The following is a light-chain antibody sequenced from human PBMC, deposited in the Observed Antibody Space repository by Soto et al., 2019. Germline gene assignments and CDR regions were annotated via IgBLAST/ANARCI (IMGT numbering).Light chain of an antibody. V-gene: IGLV2-14*01. J-gene: IGLJ1*01. CDR1: SSDVGGYNY. Sequence: QSLLTQPASVSGSPGQSSTISCTGTSSDVGGYNYVSWYQQHPGKAPKLMIYDVSDRPSGVSNRFSGSKSGNTASLTISGLQAEDEADYYCSSYTSSSTYVFGTGTKVTVL. CDR2: DVS. CDR3: SSYTSSSTYV.